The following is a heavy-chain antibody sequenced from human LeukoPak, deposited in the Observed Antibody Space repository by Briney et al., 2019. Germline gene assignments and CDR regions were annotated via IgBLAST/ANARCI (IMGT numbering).Heavy chain of an antibody. CDR1: GYTFTGYY. D-gene: IGHD3-10*01. V-gene: IGHV1-2*02. CDR2: INPNSGGT. Sequence: ASVKVSCKASGYTFTGYYMHWVRQAPGQGLEWMGRINPNSGGTNYAPKFQGRVTMTRDTSISTAYMELSRLRSDDTAVYYCARELWGVTCMGNYYYYGMDVWAQGTTVTVSS. J-gene: IGHJ6*02. CDR3: ARELWGVTCMGNYYYYGMDV.